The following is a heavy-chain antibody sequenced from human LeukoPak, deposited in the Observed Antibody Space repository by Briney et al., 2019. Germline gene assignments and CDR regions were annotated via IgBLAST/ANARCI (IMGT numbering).Heavy chain of an antibody. V-gene: IGHV3-23*01. J-gene: IGHJ4*02. CDR3: AKETGTAFDY. CDR2: ISGSGDST. Sequence: GGSLRLSCAASGFKFSTYDMSWVRQAPGKGLEWVSGISGSGDSTYYADSVKGRFTNSRDNFKNTLHLQMSNLRAEDTAVFYCAKETGTAFDYWGQGTLVTVSS. CDR1: GFKFSTYD. D-gene: IGHD1/OR15-1a*01.